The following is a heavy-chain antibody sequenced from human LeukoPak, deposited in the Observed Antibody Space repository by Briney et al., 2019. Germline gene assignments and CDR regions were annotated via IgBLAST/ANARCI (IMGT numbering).Heavy chain of an antibody. CDR1: GGSISSSSYY. V-gene: IGHV4-39*02. D-gene: IGHD3-22*01. CDR3: ATLSGGQVSGTSSPARKRRMLLPPTAVPSGPTYYYYMDV. Sequence: SETLSLTCTVSGGSISSSSYYWGWIRQPPGKGLEWIGTIYYTGSTYYSPSLKSRVTISVDTSNNHFSLKLSSVTAADTAVYYCATLSGGQVSGTSSPARKRRMLLPPTAVPSGPTYYYYMDVWGKGTTVTVSS. J-gene: IGHJ6*03. CDR2: IYYTGST.